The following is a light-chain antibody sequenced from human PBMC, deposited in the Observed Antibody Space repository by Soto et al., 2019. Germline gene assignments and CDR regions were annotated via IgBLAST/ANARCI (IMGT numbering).Light chain of an antibody. J-gene: IGKJ1*01. Sequence: DIQMTQSPSTLSASVGDRVTITFRARQSIGRFLAWYQHQPGKAPKLLIYDASTLESGVPSRFSGTGSGTEFTFSITSLQPEDFGTYYCQQCYMGWTFGQGTKVDIK. CDR3: QQCYMGWT. CDR2: DAS. V-gene: IGKV1-5*01. CDR1: QSIGRF.